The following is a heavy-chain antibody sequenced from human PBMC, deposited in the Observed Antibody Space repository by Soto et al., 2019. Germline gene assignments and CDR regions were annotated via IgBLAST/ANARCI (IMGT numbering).Heavy chain of an antibody. Sequence: PSETLSLTCAVYGGPFSGYYWSWIRQPPGKGLEWIGEINHSGSTNYNPSLKSRVTISVDTSKNQFSLKLSSVTAADTALFYCARPTRQWLGLRYYYGMDVWGQGTTVTVSS. CDR3: ARPTRQWLGLRYYYGMDV. J-gene: IGHJ6*02. V-gene: IGHV4-34*01. D-gene: IGHD6-19*01. CDR2: INHSGST. CDR1: GGPFSGYY.